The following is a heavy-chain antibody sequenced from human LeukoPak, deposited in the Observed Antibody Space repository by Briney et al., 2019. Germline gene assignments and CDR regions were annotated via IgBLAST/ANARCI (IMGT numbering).Heavy chain of an antibody. CDR1: GGSISSYY. D-gene: IGHD3-16*01. J-gene: IGHJ5*02. V-gene: IGHV4-4*07. CDR3: ARHLSSYVWGTQPFDP. CDR2: IYTSGST. Sequence: PSETLSLTCTVSGGSISSYYWSWIRQPAGKGLEWIGRIYTSGSTNYNPSLKSRVTISVDTSKNQFSLKLSSVTAADTAVYYCARHLSSYVWGTQPFDPWGQGTLVTVSS.